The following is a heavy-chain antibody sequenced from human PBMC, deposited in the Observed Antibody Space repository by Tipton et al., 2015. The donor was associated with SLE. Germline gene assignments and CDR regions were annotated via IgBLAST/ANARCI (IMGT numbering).Heavy chain of an antibody. CDR3: ARGYSSSWYLPDAFDI. J-gene: IGHJ3*02. D-gene: IGHD6-13*01. V-gene: IGHV4-59*11. CDR2: IYYSGST. CDR1: GGSISSHY. Sequence: TLSLTCTVSGGSISSHYWNWIRQPPGKGLEWIGSIYYSGSTNYNPSLKSRVTISVDTSKNQFSLKLSSVTAADTAVYYCARGYSSSWYLPDAFDIWGQGTMVTVSS.